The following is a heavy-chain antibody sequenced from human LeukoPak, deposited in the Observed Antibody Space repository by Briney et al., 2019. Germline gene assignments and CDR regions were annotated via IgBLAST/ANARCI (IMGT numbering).Heavy chain of an antibody. J-gene: IGHJ4*02. CDR2: IYYSGST. V-gene: IGHV4-30-4*08. CDR1: GGSISSGDYY. CDR3: ARDNPTRYYYGSGSHKGFHY. D-gene: IGHD3-10*01. Sequence: SETLSLTCTVSGGSISSGDYYWSWIRQPPGKVLEWIGYIYYSGSTYYNPSLKSRVTISVDTSKNQFSLKLSSVTAADTAVYYCARDNPTRYYYGSGSHKGFHYWGQGTLVTVSS.